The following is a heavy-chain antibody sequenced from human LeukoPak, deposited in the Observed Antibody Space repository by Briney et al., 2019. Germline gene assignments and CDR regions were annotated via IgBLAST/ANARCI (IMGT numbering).Heavy chain of an antibody. CDR1: GFTFDDYG. CDR3: ARGKEQLDGFDAFDI. V-gene: IGHV3-20*04. Sequence: GGSLRLSCAASGFTFDDYGMSWVRQAPGKGLEWVSGINWNGGSTGYADSVKGRFTISRDNAKNSLYLQMNSLRAEDTALYYCARGKEQLDGFDAFDIWGQGTMVTVSS. D-gene: IGHD6-6*01. J-gene: IGHJ3*02. CDR2: INWNGGST.